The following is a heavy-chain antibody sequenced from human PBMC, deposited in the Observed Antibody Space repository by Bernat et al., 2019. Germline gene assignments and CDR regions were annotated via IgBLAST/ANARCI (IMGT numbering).Heavy chain of an antibody. CDR1: GFTFSSYA. Sequence: EVQLLESGGGLVQPGGSLRLSCAASGFTFSSYAMSWVRQAPGKGLEWVSAIIGSGGSTYYADSVRGRFTISRYNSKNKLYLQMNSLRAEDTAVYHCAKEVYSSSYYYGSGGVACDYWGQGTLVTVSS. CDR3: AKEVYSSSYYYGSGGVACDY. V-gene: IGHV3-23*01. CDR2: IIGSGGST. J-gene: IGHJ4*02. D-gene: IGHD3-10*01.